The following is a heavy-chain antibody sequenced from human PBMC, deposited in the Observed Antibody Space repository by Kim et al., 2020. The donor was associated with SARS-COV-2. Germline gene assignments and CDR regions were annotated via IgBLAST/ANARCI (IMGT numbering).Heavy chain of an antibody. CDR1: DGSLTDYY. J-gene: IGHJ6*02. CDR2: INHRGSA. D-gene: IGHD3-10*01. V-gene: IGHV4-34*01. CDR3: ARGGVHFYYYGMDL. Sequence: SETLSLTCTVFDGSLTDYYWTWIRQAPGKGLEWIGDINHRGSATYNPSLKSRVTISVDTSKNRFSLKLNSVTATDTGVYYCARGGVHFYYYGMDLWGQGT.